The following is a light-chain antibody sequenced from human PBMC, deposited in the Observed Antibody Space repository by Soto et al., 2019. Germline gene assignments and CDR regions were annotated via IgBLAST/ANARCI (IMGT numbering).Light chain of an antibody. Sequence: EIVLTQSPGTLSLSPGERANLSCRASQSVSSAYLAWYQQKPGQAPRLLISGASSRATGIPDRFSGSGSGTDFSLTISRLEPEDFAVYYCQQYGGSVPITFGPGTRLDIK. J-gene: IGKJ5*01. V-gene: IGKV3-20*01. CDR1: QSVSSAY. CDR2: GAS. CDR3: QQYGGSVPIT.